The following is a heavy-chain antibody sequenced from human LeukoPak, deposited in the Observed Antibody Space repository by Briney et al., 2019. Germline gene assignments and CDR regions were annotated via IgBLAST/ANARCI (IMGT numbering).Heavy chain of an antibody. CDR2: IYTSGST. Sequence: SETLSLTCAVYGGSISSYYWSWIRQPAGKGLEWIGRIYTSGSTNYNPSLKSRVTMSVDTSKNQFSLKVSSVTAADTAVYYCAREGHSRFDYWGQGTPVTVSS. D-gene: IGHD6-13*01. V-gene: IGHV4-4*07. CDR3: AREGHSRFDY. CDR1: GGSISSYY. J-gene: IGHJ4*02.